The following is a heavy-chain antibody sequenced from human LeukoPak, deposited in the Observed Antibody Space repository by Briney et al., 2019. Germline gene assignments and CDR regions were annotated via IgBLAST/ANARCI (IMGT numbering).Heavy chain of an antibody. J-gene: IGHJ4*02. D-gene: IGHD6-19*01. V-gene: IGHV3-20*04. CDR1: GFTFDDYG. Sequence: GGSLRLSCAASGFTFDDYGMSWVRQAPGKGLEWVSGINWNGGSTGYADSVRGRFTISRDNAKNSLYLQMNSLRAEDTALYYCARRGGIFKYSSGWYPAYYFDYWGQGTLVTVS. CDR2: INWNGGST. CDR3: ARRGGIFKYSSGWYPAYYFDY.